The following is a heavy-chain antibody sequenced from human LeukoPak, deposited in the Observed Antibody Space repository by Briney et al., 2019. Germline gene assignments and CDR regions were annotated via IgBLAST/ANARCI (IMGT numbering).Heavy chain of an antibody. V-gene: IGHV1-69*13. Sequence: SVKVSCKASGGTFSSYAISWVRQAPGQGLEWMGGIIPIFGTANYAQKFQGRVTITADESTSTAYMELSSLRSEDTAVYYCARGILTGYSYYYYYMDVWGKGTTVTVSS. CDR2: IIPIFGTA. CDR1: GGTFSSYA. D-gene: IGHD3-9*01. CDR3: ARGILTGYSYYYYYMDV. J-gene: IGHJ6*03.